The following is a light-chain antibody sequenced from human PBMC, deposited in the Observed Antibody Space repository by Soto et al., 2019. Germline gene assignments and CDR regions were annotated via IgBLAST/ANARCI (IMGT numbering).Light chain of an antibody. CDR1: QSVSSN. V-gene: IGKV3-15*01. J-gene: IGKJ1*01. CDR2: GAS. Sequence: EIVMTQSPATLSVSPGERATLSCRASQSVSSNLAWYQQKPGQAPRLLIYGASTRATGIPARFSGSGSETKYTRTISRLQSEVFLNYNCQQYNNCRPWTFGQGNKVEIK. CDR3: QQYNNCRPWT.